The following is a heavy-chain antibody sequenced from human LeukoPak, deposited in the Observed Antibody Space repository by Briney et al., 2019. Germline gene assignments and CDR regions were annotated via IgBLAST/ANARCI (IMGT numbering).Heavy chain of an antibody. V-gene: IGHV1-2*02. CDR1: GYTFTGYY. CDR2: LSPNSGDT. Sequence: ASVKVSCKASGYTFTGYYMHWVRQATGQELEWMGWLSPNSGDTKFPQKFQGRVTVTRDTSISTAYMELSRLTSDDTAVYYCARATDISSWYLAYWGQGTLVTVSS. CDR3: ARATDISSWYLAY. J-gene: IGHJ4*02. D-gene: IGHD6-13*01.